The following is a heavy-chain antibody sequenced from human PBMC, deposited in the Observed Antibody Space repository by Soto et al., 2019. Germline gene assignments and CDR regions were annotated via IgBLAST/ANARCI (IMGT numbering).Heavy chain of an antibody. Sequence: QVQLMQSGAEVKKPGASVKVSCKASGDTFTDYYIHWVRQAPGQGLEWMGTVNPSGGHTTYAQHFLGRVTMPRDPSNSTLYMELTSLTSEDTAVYYCARGGHVVVVTAALDYWGQGTLVTVSS. V-gene: IGHV1-46*01. J-gene: IGHJ4*02. CDR2: VNPSGGHT. D-gene: IGHD2-21*02. CDR3: ARGGHVVVVTAALDY. CDR1: GDTFTDYY.